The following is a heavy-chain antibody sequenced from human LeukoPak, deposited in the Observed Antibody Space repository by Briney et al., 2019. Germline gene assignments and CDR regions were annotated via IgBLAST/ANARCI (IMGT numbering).Heavy chain of an antibody. D-gene: IGHD3-10*02. CDR2: INSDGSST. V-gene: IGHV3-74*01. J-gene: IGHJ6*04. Sequence: PGGSLRLSCAASGFTFSTYWMHWVRQAPGKGLNWVSRINSDGSSTIYADSVKGRFTISRDNAKNSLYLQMNSLRAEDTAVYYCAELGITMIGGVWGKGTTVTISS. CDR3: AELGITMIGGV. CDR1: GFTFSTYW.